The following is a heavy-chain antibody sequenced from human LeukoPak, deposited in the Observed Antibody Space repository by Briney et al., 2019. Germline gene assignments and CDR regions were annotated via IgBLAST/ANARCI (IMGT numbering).Heavy chain of an antibody. V-gene: IGHV3-9*01. J-gene: IGHJ4*02. CDR2: ISWNSGSI. Sequence: SLRLSCAASGFTFDDYAMHWVRQAPGKGLEWVSGISWNSGSIGYADSVKGRFTISRDNAKNSLYLQMNSLRAEDTALYYCAKAARGTVTNPHDYWGQGTLVTVSS. CDR3: AKAARGTVTNPHDY. D-gene: IGHD4-17*01. CDR1: GFTFDDYA.